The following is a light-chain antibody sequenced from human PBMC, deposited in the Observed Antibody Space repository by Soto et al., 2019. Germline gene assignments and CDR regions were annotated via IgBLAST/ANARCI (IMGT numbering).Light chain of an antibody. CDR2: EVS. J-gene: IGLJ1*01. CDR1: SSDVGYYNF. Sequence: QFALTQPPSASGSPGQSVTISCTGTSSDVGYYNFVSWYQQHPGKAPKLMIYEVSKRPSGVPDRFSGSKSGNTASLTVSGLQAEDEADYYCISYAGSNNFVFGTGTKVNVL. CDR3: ISYAGSNNFV. V-gene: IGLV2-8*01.